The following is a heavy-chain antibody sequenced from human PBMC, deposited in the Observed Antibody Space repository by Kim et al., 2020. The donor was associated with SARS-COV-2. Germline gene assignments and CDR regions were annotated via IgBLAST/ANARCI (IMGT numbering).Heavy chain of an antibody. CDR1: GGSLSDYY. CDR3: ARGLIGSGVSSYDYGLDV. CDR2: INHRGST. J-gene: IGHJ6*02. Sequence: SETLSLTCAVYGGSLSDYYWSWLRQPPGKGLEWIGEINHRGSTNYNTSLNSRVTISLDTSKNQFSLILRSVTAADTAVYYCARGLIGSGVSSYDYGLDVWGLGTTVTVSS. D-gene: IGHD3-3*01. V-gene: IGHV4-34*01.